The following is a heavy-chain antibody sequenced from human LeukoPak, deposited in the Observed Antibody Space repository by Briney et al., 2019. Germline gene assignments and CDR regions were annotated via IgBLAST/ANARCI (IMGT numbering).Heavy chain of an antibody. CDR2: IYHSGST. CDR1: GGSISSSNW. V-gene: IGHV4-4*02. Sequence: SGTLSLTCAISGGSISSSNWWSWVRQPPGTGLEWIGEIYHSGSTNYSPSLKSRVTISVDKSKNQFSLKVTSVTAADTAVYYCARVSSGSYYFDSWGQGTLVTVSS. J-gene: IGHJ4*02. D-gene: IGHD1-26*01. CDR3: ARVSSGSYYFDS.